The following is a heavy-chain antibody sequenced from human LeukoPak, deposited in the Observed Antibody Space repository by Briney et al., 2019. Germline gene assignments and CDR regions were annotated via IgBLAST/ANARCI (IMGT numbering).Heavy chain of an antibody. CDR3: ARAIGDFGRYGVDV. V-gene: IGHV3-48*03. Sequence: PGGSLRLSCAASGFTFSSYEMKWVRQAPGKGLQSVSYISSSGSTIYYADSVKGRFTISRDNAKNSLYLQMNRLRVEDTAVYYCARAIGDFGRYGVDVWGQGTTITVFS. J-gene: IGHJ6*02. D-gene: IGHD4-17*01. CDR2: ISSSGSTI. CDR1: GFTFSSYE.